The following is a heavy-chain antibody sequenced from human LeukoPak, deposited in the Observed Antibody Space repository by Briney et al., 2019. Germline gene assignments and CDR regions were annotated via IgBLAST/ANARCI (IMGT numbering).Heavy chain of an antibody. CDR3: AREFVLAGYSAYYFDS. D-gene: IGHD3-9*01. CDR1: GFTFSSYW. V-gene: IGHV3-7*01. Sequence: PGGSLRLSCASSGFTFSSYWMSWARQTPGKGLEWVANIKQDGIEKYYVDSVKGRFTISRDNAKNSLYLQMNSLRAEDTAVYYCAREFVLAGYSAYYFDSWGQGTLVTVSS. J-gene: IGHJ4*02. CDR2: IKQDGIEK.